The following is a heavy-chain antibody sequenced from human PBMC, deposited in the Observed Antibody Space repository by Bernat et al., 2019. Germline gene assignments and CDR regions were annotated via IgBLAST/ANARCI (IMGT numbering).Heavy chain of an antibody. D-gene: IGHD5-12*01. CDR3: AREMSGYVEGDAFDI. Sequence: EVQLVESGGGLVQPGGSLILSCAASGFTFISYWMTWVRQAPGKGLEWVANIKQDGREKYYVDSVKGRFTISRDNAKNSLYLQMNSLRAEDTAVYYCAREMSGYVEGDAFDIWGQGTMVTVSS. CDR2: IKQDGREK. CDR1: GFTFISYW. J-gene: IGHJ3*02. V-gene: IGHV3-7*03.